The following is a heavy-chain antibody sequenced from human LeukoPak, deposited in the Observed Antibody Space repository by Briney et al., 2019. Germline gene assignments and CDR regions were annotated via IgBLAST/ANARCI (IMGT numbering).Heavy chain of an antibody. CDR3: ARGRRWMRFLDYYYYGMDV. V-gene: IGHV4-34*01. J-gene: IGHJ6*02. D-gene: IGHD3-3*01. CDR1: GGSFSGYY. Sequence: SETLSLTCAVYGGSFSGYYWSWIRQPPGKGLEWIGEINHSGGTNYNPSLKSRVTISVDTSKNQFSLKLSSVTAADTAVYYCARGRRWMRFLDYYYYGMDVWGQGTTVTVSS. CDR2: INHSGGT.